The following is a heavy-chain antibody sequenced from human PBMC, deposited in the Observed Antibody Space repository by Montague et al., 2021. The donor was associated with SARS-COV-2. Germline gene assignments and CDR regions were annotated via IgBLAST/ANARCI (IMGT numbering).Heavy chain of an antibody. J-gene: IGHJ6*02. CDR3: ARGRRILLWFGELLSGGDYYGMDV. V-gene: IGHV4-34*01. Sequence: SETLSLTCAVYGGSFSGYYWCWIRQPPGKGLEWIGEINHSGSTNYNPSPKSRVTISVATPKNQFSLKLSSVTAAATAVYYCARGRRILLWFGELLSGGDYYGMDVWGQGTTVTVSS. CDR1: GGSFSGYY. D-gene: IGHD3-10*01. CDR2: INHSGST.